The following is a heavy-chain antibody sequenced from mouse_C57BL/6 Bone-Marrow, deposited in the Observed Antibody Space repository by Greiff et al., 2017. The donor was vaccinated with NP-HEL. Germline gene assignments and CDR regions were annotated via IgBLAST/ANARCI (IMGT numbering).Heavy chain of an antibody. V-gene: IGHV14-2*01. Sequence: VQLQQSGAELVKPGASVKLSCTASGFNIKDYYMHWVKQRTEQGLEWIGSIDPEDGETKYAPKFQGKATITADTSSNTAYLQLSSLTSADTAVEYGARGYCGSSYGYAKDYGGQGPAVTVSA. CDR1: GFNIKDYY. D-gene: IGHD1-1*01. CDR3: ARGYCGSSYGYAKDY. J-gene: IGHJ4*01. CDR2: IDPEDGET.